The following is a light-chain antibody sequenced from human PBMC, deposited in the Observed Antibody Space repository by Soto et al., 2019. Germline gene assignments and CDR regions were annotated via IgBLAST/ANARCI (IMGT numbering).Light chain of an antibody. CDR3: QYHGSSPRVT. V-gene: IGKV3-20*01. CDR2: GAS. CDR1: QIVSSNG. J-gene: IGKJ4*01. Sequence: EIVLTQSPGTLSLSPGERATLSCRASQIVSSNGLTWYHQKPGPAPRRLIYGASIRATGIPDRFRGRGSGTDVTLTISRLEPEAFAVYYCQYHGSSPRVTFGGGTKVEI.